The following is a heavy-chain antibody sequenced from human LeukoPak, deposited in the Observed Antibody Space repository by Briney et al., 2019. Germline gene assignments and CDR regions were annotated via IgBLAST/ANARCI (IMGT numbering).Heavy chain of an antibody. CDR3: ARDLSFGDYMDV. V-gene: IGHV3-21*01. CDR1: GFTFGDYP. CDR2: ISSSSSYI. J-gene: IGHJ6*03. D-gene: IGHD2/OR15-2a*01. Sequence: GGSLRLSCTASGFTFGDYPMSWVRQAPGRGLEWVSSISSSSSYIYYADSVKGRFTISRDNAKNSLYLQMNSLRAEDTAVYYCARDLSFGDYMDVWGKGTTVTISS.